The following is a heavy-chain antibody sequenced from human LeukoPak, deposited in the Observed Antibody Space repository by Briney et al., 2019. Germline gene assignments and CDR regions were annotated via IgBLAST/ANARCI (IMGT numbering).Heavy chain of an antibody. J-gene: IGHJ4*02. CDR3: ARDRYYYGSGSYYYY. D-gene: IGHD3-10*01. Sequence: GGSLRLSCAASGFTFSSYAMHWVRQAPGKGLEWVAVISYDGSNKYYADSVKGRFTISRDNSKNTLYLQMNSLRAEDTAVYYCARDRYYYGSGSYYYYWGQGTLVTVSS. CDR2: ISYDGSNK. CDR1: GFTFSSYA. V-gene: IGHV3-30*04.